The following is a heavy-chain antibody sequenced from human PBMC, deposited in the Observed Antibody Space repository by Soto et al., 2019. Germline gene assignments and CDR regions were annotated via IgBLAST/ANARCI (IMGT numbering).Heavy chain of an antibody. V-gene: IGHV1-69*13. Sequence: ASVKVSCKASGGTFSSYAISWVRQAPGQGLEWMGGIIPIFGTANYAQKFQGRVTITADESTSTAYMELSSLRSEDTAVYYCARVGQGQLVLLDYYYGMDVWGQGTTVTVSS. D-gene: IGHD6-6*01. CDR1: GGTFSSYA. CDR3: ARVGQGQLVLLDYYYGMDV. CDR2: IIPIFGTA. J-gene: IGHJ6*02.